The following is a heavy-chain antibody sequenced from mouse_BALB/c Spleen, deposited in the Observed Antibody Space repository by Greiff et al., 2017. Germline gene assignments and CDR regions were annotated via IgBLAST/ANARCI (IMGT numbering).Heavy chain of an antibody. J-gene: IGHJ3*01. V-gene: IGHV5-12-1*01. CDR2: ISSGGGST. Sequence: EVMLVESGGGLVKPGGSLKLSCAASGFAFSSYDMSWVRQTPEKRLEWVAYISSGGGSTYYPDTVKGRFTISRDNAKNTLYLQMSSLKSEDTAMYYCARVWYDVVAWFAYWGQGTLVTVSA. CDR1: GFAFSSYD. D-gene: IGHD2-14*01. CDR3: ARVWYDVVAWFAY.